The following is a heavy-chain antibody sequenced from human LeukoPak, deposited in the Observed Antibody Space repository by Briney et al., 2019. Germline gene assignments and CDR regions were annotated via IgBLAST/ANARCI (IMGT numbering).Heavy chain of an antibody. CDR3: ARHPGFGANDASTNWYFDL. V-gene: IGHV5-51*01. CDR1: GYIFTSYW. CDR2: IYPGDSDT. D-gene: IGHD3-10*01. Sequence: GESLKISCKGSGYIFTSYWIGWVRQMPGKGLEWMGIIYPGDSDTRYSPSFQGQVTISADKSISTAYLQWSSLKASDTAMYYCARHPGFGANDASTNWYFDLWGRGTLVTVSS. J-gene: IGHJ2*01.